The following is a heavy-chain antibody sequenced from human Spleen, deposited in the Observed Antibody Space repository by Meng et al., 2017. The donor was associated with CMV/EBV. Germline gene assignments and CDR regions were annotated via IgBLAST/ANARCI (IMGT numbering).Heavy chain of an antibody. CDR2: IYHSGST. J-gene: IGHJ6*02. CDR3: ASSAARPGYKFDP. D-gene: IGHD6-6*01. Sequence: GSLRLSCTVSGYSISSGYYWGWIRQPPGKGLEWIGSIYHSGSTYYNPSLKSRVTISVDTSKNQFSLKLSSVNAADTAVYYCASSAARPGYKFDPWGQGTTVTVSS. CDR1: GYSISSGYY. V-gene: IGHV4-38-2*02.